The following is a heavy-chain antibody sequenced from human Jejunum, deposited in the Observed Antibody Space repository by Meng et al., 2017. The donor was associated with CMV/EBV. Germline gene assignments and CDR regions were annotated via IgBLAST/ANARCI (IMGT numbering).Heavy chain of an antibody. J-gene: IGHJ4*02. CDR2: VNSGDGST. Sequence: CKASGYFFTNHALHWVRQAPGQRLEWMGWVNSGDGSTKYSQKFQGRVTIARDTSASTAYMELGSLTSEDTAVYYCARERYSFGYFDYWGQGTLVTVSS. CDR1: GYFFTNHA. V-gene: IGHV1-3*01. D-gene: IGHD5-18*01. CDR3: ARERYSFGYFDY.